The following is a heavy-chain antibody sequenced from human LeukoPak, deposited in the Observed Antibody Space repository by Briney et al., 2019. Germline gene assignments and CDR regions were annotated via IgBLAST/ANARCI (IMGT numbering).Heavy chain of an antibody. CDR3: TTARGSDPQYSQH. CDR2: VKSKTDGGTT. D-gene: IGHD1-26*01. V-gene: IGHV3-15*07. J-gene: IGHJ1*01. CDR1: GFTCSNAW. Sequence: GGSLRLSCAASGFTCSNAWRKWVRQAPGKGLEGGVRVKSKTDGGTTDCAAPVKGRFTISRDDSKNTLYLQMNSLKTEDTAVYYRTTARGSDPQYSQHWGQGTLVTVSS.